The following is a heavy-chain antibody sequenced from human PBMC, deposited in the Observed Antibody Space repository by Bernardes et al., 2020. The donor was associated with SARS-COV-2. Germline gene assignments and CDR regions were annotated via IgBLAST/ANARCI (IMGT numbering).Heavy chain of an antibody. CDR1: GFPFSNYF. Sequence: GGSLRLSCAASGFPFSNYFMSWVRQAPGKGLEWLAHISGSSYIINYADSVKGRLTISRDNARNLVFLQMDDLSADDTAFYYCARSDGGAYYPFDYWGQGTLVAVSS. J-gene: IGHJ4*02. CDR2: ISGSSYII. D-gene: IGHD1-26*01. CDR3: ARSDGGAYYPFDY. V-gene: IGHV3-11*01.